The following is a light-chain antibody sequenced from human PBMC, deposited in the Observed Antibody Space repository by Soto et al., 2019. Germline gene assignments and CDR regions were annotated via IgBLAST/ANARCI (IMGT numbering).Light chain of an antibody. CDR2: DAS. CDR1: QSISTW. V-gene: IGKV1-5*02. CDR3: QQYNSWT. J-gene: IGKJ1*01. Sequence: DIPMTQSPSTLSASVGDRVTIICRASQSISTWLAWYQQKPGKAPKLLIYDASSLESGVPSRFSGSGSGTEFTLTISSLQPDDFATYYCQQYNSWTFGQGTKV.